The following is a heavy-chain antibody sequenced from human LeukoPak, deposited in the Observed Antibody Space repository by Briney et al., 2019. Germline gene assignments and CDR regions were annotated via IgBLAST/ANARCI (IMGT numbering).Heavy chain of an antibody. Sequence: PGGSLRLSCAASGFTFSTYWMSWVRQAPGKGLEWVANIKEDGSEKYYADSVKGRFTISRDNAKNSLYLQMNSLRDEDTAVYYCARINWYSSSWYGYLEYWGQGTLVTVSS. D-gene: IGHD6-13*01. CDR2: IKEDGSEK. CDR1: GFTFSTYW. J-gene: IGHJ4*02. V-gene: IGHV3-7*01. CDR3: ARINWYSSSWYGYLEY.